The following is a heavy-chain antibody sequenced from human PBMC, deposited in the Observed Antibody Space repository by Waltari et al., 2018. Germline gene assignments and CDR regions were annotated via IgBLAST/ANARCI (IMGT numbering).Heavy chain of an antibody. J-gene: IGHJ4*02. CDR1: GYTFTSYG. D-gene: IGHD3-22*01. CDR2: ISAYNGNN. V-gene: IGHV1-18*01. CDR3: ARSDLSYYYDSSGYYLDY. Sequence: QVQLVQSGAEVKKPGASVKVSCKASGYTFTSYGISWVRQAPGQGLEWMGWISAYNGNNNYAQKLQGRVTMTTDTSTSTAYMELRSLRSDDTAVYYCARSDLSYYYDSSGYYLDYWGQGTLVTVSS.